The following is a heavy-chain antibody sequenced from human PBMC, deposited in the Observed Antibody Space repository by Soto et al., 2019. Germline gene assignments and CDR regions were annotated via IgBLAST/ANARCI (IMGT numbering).Heavy chain of an antibody. J-gene: IGHJ4*02. CDR1: GGTFSSYA. Sequence: SVKVSCKASGGTFSSYAISWVRQAPGQGLEWMGGIIPIFGTANYAQKFQGRVTITADESTSAAYMELSSLRSEDTAVYYCAREEACSGGSCPIPLDYWGQGTLVTVSS. CDR3: AREEACSGGSCPIPLDY. V-gene: IGHV1-69*13. D-gene: IGHD2-15*01. CDR2: IIPIFGTA.